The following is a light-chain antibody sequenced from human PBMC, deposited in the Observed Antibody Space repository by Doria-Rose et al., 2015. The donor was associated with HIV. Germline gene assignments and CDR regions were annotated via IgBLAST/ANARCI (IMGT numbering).Light chain of an antibody. CDR1: QSHLYTYNNY. CDR3: QQYYDTPS. Sequence: DIQMTQSPESLGMSLCERDTLNCKSNQSHLYTYNNYLAWSQQKPGQPPTLLSYWSSTRQSGVPARFSGSGSGTDFTLTISSLEAEDVAVYYCQQYYDTPSFGPGTTVDIK. J-gene: IGKJ3*01. V-gene: IGKV4-1*01. CDR2: WSS.